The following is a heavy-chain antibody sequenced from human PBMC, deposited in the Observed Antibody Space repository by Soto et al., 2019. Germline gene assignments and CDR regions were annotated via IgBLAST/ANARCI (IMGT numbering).Heavy chain of an antibody. CDR2: IHPGDSDT. V-gene: IGHV5-51*01. D-gene: IGHD6-19*01. CDR1: GYSFTYW. Sequence: PGESLKISCKGSGYSFTYWIAWVRQMPGRGLEWMGVIHPGDSDTRYSPSFQGQVTISADTSISTAYLQWSSLKASDTAIYYCARQDGSALFFFDFWGLGTLVTV. J-gene: IGHJ4*02. CDR3: ARQDGSALFFFDF.